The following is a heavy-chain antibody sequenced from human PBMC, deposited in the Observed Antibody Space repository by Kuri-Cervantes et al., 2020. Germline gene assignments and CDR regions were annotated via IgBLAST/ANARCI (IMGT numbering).Heavy chain of an antibody. Sequence: ESLKISCTVSGGSISSYYWSWIRQPPGKGLEWIGYIYHSGSTYYNPSLKSRVTISVDRSKNQFSLKLSSVTAADTAVYYCARGAVFGVVGWFDPWGQGTLVTVSS. CDR1: GGSISSYY. V-gene: IGHV4-59*12. J-gene: IGHJ5*02. CDR3: ARGAVFGVVGWFDP. CDR2: IYHSGST. D-gene: IGHD3-3*01.